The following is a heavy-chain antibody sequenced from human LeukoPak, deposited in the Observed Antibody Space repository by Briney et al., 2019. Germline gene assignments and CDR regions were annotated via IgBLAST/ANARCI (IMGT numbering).Heavy chain of an antibody. CDR3: ARDAQHYCSSTSCYGPRSGADYYYYYMDV. CDR2: ISAYNGNT. V-gene: IGHV1-18*01. D-gene: IGHD2-2*01. Sequence: ASVKVSCKASGYTFTSYGISWVRQAPGQGIEWMGWISAYNGNTNYEQKLQGRVTMTTDTSTSTAYMELRSLRPDDTAVYYCARDAQHYCSSTSCYGPRSGADYYYYYMDVWGKGTTVTVSS. J-gene: IGHJ6*03. CDR1: GYTFTSYG.